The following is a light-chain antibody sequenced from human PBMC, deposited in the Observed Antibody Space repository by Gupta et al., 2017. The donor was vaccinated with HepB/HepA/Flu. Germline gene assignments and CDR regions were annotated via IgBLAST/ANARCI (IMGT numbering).Light chain of an antibody. Sequence: EIVLTHSPATLSLSPGERATLSCRASQSVVTYLAWYQQRPGQPPRLLIYDASKRDTGVPARFRGSGCGTDFTLTIDSREPEDLGIYYCQQRSSWPPVSFGQGTKMEIK. J-gene: IGKJ2*01. CDR2: DAS. V-gene: IGKV3-11*01. CDR1: QSVVTY. CDR3: QQRSSWPPVS.